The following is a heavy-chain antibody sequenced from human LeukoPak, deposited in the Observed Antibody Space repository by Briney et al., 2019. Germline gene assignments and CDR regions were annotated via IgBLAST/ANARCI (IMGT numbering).Heavy chain of an antibody. CDR1: GFTLSNYW. V-gene: IGHV3-7*05. Sequence: GGSLRLSCAASGFTLSNYWINWVRQAPGKGLEWVANIEEHGSQKYYVDSVKGRFTISRDNAQNSVFLQMNSLRAEDTALYYCARILRLSTPRASDIWGQGTMVTVSS. CDR3: ARILRLSTPRASDI. J-gene: IGHJ3*02. D-gene: IGHD6-25*01. CDR2: IEEHGSQK.